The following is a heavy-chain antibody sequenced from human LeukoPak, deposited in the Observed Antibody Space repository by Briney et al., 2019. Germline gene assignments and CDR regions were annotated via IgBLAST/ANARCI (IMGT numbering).Heavy chain of an antibody. CDR3: AKDIGELGPAFDY. CDR2: ISWNSGSI. Sequence: GGSLRLSCAASGFTFDDYAMHWVRQAPGKGLEWVPGISWNSGSIGYADSVKGRFTTSRDNAKNSLYLQMNSLRAEDTALYYCAKDIGELGPAFDYWGQGTLVTVSS. CDR1: GFTFDDYA. J-gene: IGHJ4*02. D-gene: IGHD1-26*01. V-gene: IGHV3-9*01.